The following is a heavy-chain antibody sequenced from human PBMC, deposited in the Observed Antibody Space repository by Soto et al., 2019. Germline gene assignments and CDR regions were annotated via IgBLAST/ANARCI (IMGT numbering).Heavy chain of an antibody. CDR2: IFYTGSA. J-gene: IGHJ4*02. CDR3: AGDNSGDRGNFDN. Sequence: PSETLSLTCTVSGGSVTSGDHYWSWIRQPPGKGLEWIGFIFYTGSAYFDPSLKSRVTISVDTSKNQVSLRLSSMTAADTAMYYCAGDNSGDRGNFDNWGQGTLVTVSS. CDR1: GGSVTSGDHY. V-gene: IGHV4-30-4*01. D-gene: IGHD7-27*01.